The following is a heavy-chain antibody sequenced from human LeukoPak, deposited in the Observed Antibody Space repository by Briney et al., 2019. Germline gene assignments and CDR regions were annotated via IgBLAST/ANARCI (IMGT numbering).Heavy chain of an antibody. D-gene: IGHD2-21*02. CDR1: GLNFTSNG. CDR2: ISYDGNNQ. Sequence: GGSLRLSCVVSGLNFTSNGMHWVRQAPGKRLEWAAVISYDGNNQYYADSVKGRFTISRDNSKNTLYLQMSSLRVEDTALYYCAKDGGDHRNSWFDPWGQGTLVTVSS. CDR3: AKDGGDHRNSWFDP. J-gene: IGHJ5*02. V-gene: IGHV3-30*18.